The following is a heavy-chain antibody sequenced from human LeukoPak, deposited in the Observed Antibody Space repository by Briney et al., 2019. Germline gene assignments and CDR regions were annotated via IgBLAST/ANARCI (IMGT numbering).Heavy chain of an antibody. CDR1: GGSISSYY. Sequence: SETLSLTCTVSGGSISSYYWSWIRQPPGKGLEWIGYIYYSGSTNYNPSLKSRVTISVDTSKNQFSLKLSSVTAADTAVYYCARVHSSWYVNWFDLCGQGTLVTVSS. CDR3: ARVHSSWYVNWFDL. J-gene: IGHJ5*02. CDR2: IYYSGST. V-gene: IGHV4-59*01. D-gene: IGHD6-13*01.